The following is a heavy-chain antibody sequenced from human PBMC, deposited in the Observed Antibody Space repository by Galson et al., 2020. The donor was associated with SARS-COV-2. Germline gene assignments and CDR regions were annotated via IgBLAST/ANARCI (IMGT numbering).Heavy chain of an antibody. CDR2: LYTSGST. D-gene: IGHD3-22*01. CDR1: GGSISSGSYY. CDR3: AREDNLDSGGYYYYMDV. J-gene: IGHJ6*03. Sequence: SETLSLTCTVSGGSISSGSYYWSWIRQPAGKGLEWIGRLYTSGSTNYNPSLKSRVSISVDTSKNQFSLKLSSVTAADTAVYYCAREDNLDSGGYYYYMDVWGKGTTVTVSS. V-gene: IGHV4-61*02.